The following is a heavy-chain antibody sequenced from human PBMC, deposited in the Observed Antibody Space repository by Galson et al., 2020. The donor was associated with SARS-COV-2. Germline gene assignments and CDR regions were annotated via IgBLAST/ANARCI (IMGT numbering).Heavy chain of an antibody. Sequence: ASVKVSCKASGYTFTSYAMHWVRQAPGQRLEWMGWINAGNGNTKYSQKFQGRVTITRDTSASTAYMELSSLRSEDTAVYYCAREWATVTTDAFDIWGQGTMVTVSS. CDR1: GYTFTSYA. D-gene: IGHD4-17*01. CDR3: AREWATVTTDAFDI. V-gene: IGHV1-3*01. CDR2: INAGNGNT. J-gene: IGHJ3*02.